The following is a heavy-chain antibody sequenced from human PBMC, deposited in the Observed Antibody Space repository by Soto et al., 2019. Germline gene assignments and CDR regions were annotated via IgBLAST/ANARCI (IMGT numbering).Heavy chain of an antibody. V-gene: IGHV1-18*01. CDR2: ISAYNGNT. J-gene: IGHJ4*02. CDR3: ARAEPSIAVAIFDY. CDR1: GYTFTSYG. Sequence: QVQLVQSGAEVKKPGASVKVSCKAAGYTFTSYGISWVRQAPGQGFEWMGWISAYNGNTNYAQKLQGRVTMTTDTSTSTAYMELRSLRYDDTAVYYCARAEPSIAVAIFDYWGQGTLVTVSS. D-gene: IGHD6-19*01.